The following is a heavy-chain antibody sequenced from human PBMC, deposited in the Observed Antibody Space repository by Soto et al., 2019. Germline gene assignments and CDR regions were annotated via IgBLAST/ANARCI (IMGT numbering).Heavy chain of an antibody. CDR2: TLHSGST. V-gene: IGHV4-4*02. CDR1: GDSISSSKW. Sequence: QVQLQESGPGLVKPSGTLSLTCAVSGDSISSSKWWTWVRQPPGKGLEWIGDTLHSGSTNYNPSLKSRIIISVDKSKHQFSLELTSVTAADTAVYYCAYSPVWSRHDVRGQGTLVIVSP. J-gene: IGHJ3*01. D-gene: IGHD1-26*01. CDR3: AYSPVWSRHDV.